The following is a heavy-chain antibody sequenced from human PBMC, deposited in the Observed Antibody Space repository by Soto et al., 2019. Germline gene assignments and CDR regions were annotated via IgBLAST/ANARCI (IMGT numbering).Heavy chain of an antibody. D-gene: IGHD1-26*01. CDR2: INHSGST. CDR1: GGSFSGYY. Sequence: QVLLQQGGAGLLKPSETLSLTCAVYGGSFSGYYWSWIRQPPGKGLEWIGEINHSGSTNYNPSLKSRVTISLDTYKNQFSLKLSSVTAADTAVYYCARLTPTTKRIXXPTRGGSDYWGQGPLVTVSS. V-gene: IGHV4-34*01. J-gene: IGHJ4*02. CDR3: ARLTPTTKRIXXPTRGGSDY.